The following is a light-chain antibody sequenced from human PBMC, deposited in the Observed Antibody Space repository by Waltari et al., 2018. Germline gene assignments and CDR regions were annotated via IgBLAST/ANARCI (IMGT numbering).Light chain of an antibody. CDR3: QQANSFPWT. J-gene: IGKJ1*01. V-gene: IGKV1-12*01. CDR1: QGISSY. Sequence: DIQMTQSPSSVSASVGDRVTITCRASQGISSYLAWYQQKPGEAPNLLIYAASSLQSGVPSRFSGSGSGTDFTLTISSLQPEDFATYYCQQANSFPWTFGQGTKVEIK. CDR2: AAS.